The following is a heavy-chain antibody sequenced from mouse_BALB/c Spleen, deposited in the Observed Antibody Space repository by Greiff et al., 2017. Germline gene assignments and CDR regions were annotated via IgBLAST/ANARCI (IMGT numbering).Heavy chain of an antibody. CDR1: GFSLTSYG. CDR2: IWAGGST. Sequence: VKLVESGPGLVAPSQSLSITCTVSGFSLTSYGVHWVRQPPGKGLEWLGVIWAGGSTNYNSALMSRLSISKDNSKSQVFLNMNSLQTDDTAMYYCARDGSTMITTEAMDYWGQGTSVTVSS. V-gene: IGHV2-9*02. J-gene: IGHJ4*01. CDR3: ARDGSTMITTEAMDY. D-gene: IGHD2-4*01.